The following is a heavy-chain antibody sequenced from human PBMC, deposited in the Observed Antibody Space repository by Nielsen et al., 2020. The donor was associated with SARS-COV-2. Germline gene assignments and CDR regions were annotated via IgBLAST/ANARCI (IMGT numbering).Heavy chain of an antibody. CDR2: IIPIFGTA. CDR3: ARELLTVYGMDV. D-gene: IGHD1-26*01. Sequence: SVKVSCKASGGTFSSYAISWVRQAPGQGLEWMGGIIPIFGTANYAQKFQGRVTITADESTSTAYMELSSLRSEDTAVYYCARELLTVYGMDVWGQGTTVTVSS. J-gene: IGHJ6*02. V-gene: IGHV1-69*13. CDR1: GGTFSSYA.